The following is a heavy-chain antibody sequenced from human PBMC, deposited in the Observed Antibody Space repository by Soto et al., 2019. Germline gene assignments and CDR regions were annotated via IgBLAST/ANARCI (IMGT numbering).Heavy chain of an antibody. J-gene: IGHJ4*02. V-gene: IGHV3-23*01. CDR2: ISGSGGVT. CDR3: AKDRQFRSYYESAGHYNN. D-gene: IGHD3-10*01. Sequence: EVQLLESGGGLAQPGGSLRLSCVASGFTFKNYDVRWVRQAPGKGLEWVSGISGSGGVTYYADSVKGRFTISRDNAKNTLYLQMNSLRANDTAVYYCAKDRQFRSYYESAGHYNNWGQGTLVTVSS. CDR1: GFTFKNYD.